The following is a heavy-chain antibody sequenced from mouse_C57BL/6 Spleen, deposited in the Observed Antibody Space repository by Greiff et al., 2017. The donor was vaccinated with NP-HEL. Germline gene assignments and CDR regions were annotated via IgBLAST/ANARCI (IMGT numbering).Heavy chain of an antibody. CDR3: ARDYGSSYRCFDY. Sequence: EVQLVESGGGLVKPGGSLKLSCAASGFTFSSYAMSWVRQTPEKRLEWVATISDGGSYTYYPDNLKGRFTISRDNAKNNLYLQMSHLKSEDTAMYYCARDYGSSYRCFDYWGQGTTLTVSS. V-gene: IGHV5-4*01. J-gene: IGHJ2*01. D-gene: IGHD1-1*01. CDR1: GFTFSSYA. CDR2: ISDGGSYT.